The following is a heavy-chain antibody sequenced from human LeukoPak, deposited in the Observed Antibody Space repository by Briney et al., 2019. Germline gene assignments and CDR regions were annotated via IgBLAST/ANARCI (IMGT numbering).Heavy chain of an antibody. J-gene: IGHJ4*02. Sequence: GGSLRLSCVASGFTFSSYYMHWVRQVPGKGLVWVSRISGDGSSISYADSVKGRFTISRDNSKNTLYLQMNSLRAEDTAIYYCAKGTSTVVTRPLDCWGQGTLVTVSS. CDR3: AKGTSTVVTRPLDC. D-gene: IGHD4-23*01. CDR2: ISGDGSSI. V-gene: IGHV3-74*01. CDR1: GFTFSSYY.